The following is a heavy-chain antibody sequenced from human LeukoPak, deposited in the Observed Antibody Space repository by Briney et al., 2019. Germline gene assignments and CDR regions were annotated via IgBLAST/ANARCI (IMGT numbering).Heavy chain of an antibody. Sequence: SETLSLTCTVSGGSISSGDYYWSWIRQPPGKGLEWIGYIYYSGSTYYNPSLKSRVTISVDTSKNQFSLKLSSVTAADTAVYYCARRAITIFGVVIGWFDPWGQGTLVTVSS. CDR3: ARRAITIFGVVIGWFDP. V-gene: IGHV4-30-4*08. CDR1: GGSISSGDYY. D-gene: IGHD3-3*01. J-gene: IGHJ5*02. CDR2: IYYSGST.